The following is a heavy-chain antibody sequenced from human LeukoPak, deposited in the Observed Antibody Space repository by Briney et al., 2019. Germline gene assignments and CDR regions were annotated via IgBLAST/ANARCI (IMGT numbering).Heavy chain of an antibody. CDR2: ISGSGGST. J-gene: IGHJ4*02. D-gene: IGHD3-22*01. CDR3: AKKMYYYDSSGHFDY. V-gene: IGHV3-23*01. CDR1: GFTFSSYA. Sequence: GSLRLSCAASGFTFSSYAMSWVRQAPGKGLEWVSAISGSGGSTYYADSVKGRFTISRDNSKNTLYLQMNSLRAEDTAVYYCAKKMYYYDSSGHFDYWGQGTLVTVSS.